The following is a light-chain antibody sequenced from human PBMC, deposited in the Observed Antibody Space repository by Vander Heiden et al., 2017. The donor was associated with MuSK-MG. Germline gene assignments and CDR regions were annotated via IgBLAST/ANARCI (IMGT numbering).Light chain of an antibody. V-gene: IGKV3-15*01. J-gene: IGKJ1*01. CDR2: GAS. Sequence: EKVLTQSPATLSVSPGERATLSCRASQSVSSNLAWYQQRPGQAPRLLTSGASTRANGVPDRFSGSGSGTEFTLTSSSRQYEDFAVYYWQQDYALWTFGQGTKVEIK. CDR3: QQDYALWT. CDR1: QSVSSN.